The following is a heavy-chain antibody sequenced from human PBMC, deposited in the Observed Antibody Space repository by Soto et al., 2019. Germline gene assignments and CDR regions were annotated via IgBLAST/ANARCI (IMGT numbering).Heavy chain of an antibody. CDR3: ARSYYYDSSGYTPTREIDY. J-gene: IGHJ4*02. CDR1: GYSFTSYW. CDR2: IYPGDSDT. D-gene: IGHD3-22*01. V-gene: IGHV5-51*01. Sequence: GESLKISCKGSGYSFTSYWIGWVRQMPGKGLDWMGIIYPGDSDTRYSPSFQGQVTISADKSISTAYLQWSSLKASDTAMYYCARSYYYDSSGYTPTREIDYWGQGTLVTVSS.